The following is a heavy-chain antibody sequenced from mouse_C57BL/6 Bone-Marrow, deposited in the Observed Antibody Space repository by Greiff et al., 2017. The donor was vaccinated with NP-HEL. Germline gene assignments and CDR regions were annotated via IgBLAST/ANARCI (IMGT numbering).Heavy chain of an antibody. CDR3: NGYYGD. Sequence: QVQLQQSGAELARPGASVKLSCKASGYTFTSHGISWVKQRTGQGLEWIGEIYPRSGNTYYNEKFKGKATLTADKFFSTAYLEPRRPTSEDSAVYFCNGYYGDWGKGTTLTVAS. D-gene: IGHD1-1*02. CDR2: IYPRSGNT. J-gene: IGHJ2*01. V-gene: IGHV1-81*01. CDR1: GYTFTSHG.